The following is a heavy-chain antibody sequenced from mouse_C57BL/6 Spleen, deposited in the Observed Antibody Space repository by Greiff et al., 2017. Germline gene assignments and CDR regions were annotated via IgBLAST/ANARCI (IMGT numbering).Heavy chain of an antibody. V-gene: IGHV1-81*01. CDR3: ARDGGYDGGAYWYFDV. J-gene: IGHJ1*03. CDR1: GYTFTSYG. D-gene: IGHD2-2*01. Sequence: QVQLKESGAELARPGASVKLSCKASGYTFTSYGISWVKQRTGQGLEWIGEIYPRSGNTYYNEKFKGKATLTADKSSSTAYMELRSLTSEDSAVYFCARDGGYDGGAYWYFDVWGTGTTVTVSS. CDR2: IYPRSGNT.